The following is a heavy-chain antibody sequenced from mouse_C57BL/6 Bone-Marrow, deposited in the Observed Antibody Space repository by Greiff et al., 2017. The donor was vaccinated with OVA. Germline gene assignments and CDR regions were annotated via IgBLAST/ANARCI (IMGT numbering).Heavy chain of an antibody. V-gene: IGHV3-6*01. CDR1: GYSITSGYY. CDR2: ISYDGSN. Sequence: EVKLMESGPGLVKPSQSLSLTCSVTGYSITSGYYWNWIRQFPGNKLEWMGYISYDGSNNYNPSLKNRISITRDTSKNQFFLKLNSVTTEDTATDYCARERWFSWFAYWGQGTLVTVSA. J-gene: IGHJ3*01. CDR3: ARERWFSWFAY. D-gene: IGHD2-3*01.